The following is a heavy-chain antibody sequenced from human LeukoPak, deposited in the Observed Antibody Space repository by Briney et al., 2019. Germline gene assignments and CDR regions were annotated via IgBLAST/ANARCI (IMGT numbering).Heavy chain of an antibody. Sequence: GGSLRLSCAASGFTFSSYAMSWVRQAPGKGLEWVSAISGSGGSTYYADSVKGRFTISRDNSKNTLYLQMNSLRAEGTAVYYCAGTQWLVRGGFDYWGQGTLVTVSS. V-gene: IGHV3-23*01. D-gene: IGHD6-19*01. CDR2: ISGSGGST. CDR1: GFTFSSYA. CDR3: AGTQWLVRGGFDY. J-gene: IGHJ4*02.